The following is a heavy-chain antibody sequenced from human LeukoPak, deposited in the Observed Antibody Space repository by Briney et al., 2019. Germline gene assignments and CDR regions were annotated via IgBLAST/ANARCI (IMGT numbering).Heavy chain of an antibody. D-gene: IGHD5/OR15-5a*01. CDR3: VRGGIRVSGIDAFDI. Sequence: GGSLRLSCAASGFTFRSYDMHWVRQTPGRGLEWLSAIGIGDDTHYPDSVKGRFTISRENAKNSLYLQMNRLRDGDTAVYYCVRGGIRVSGIDAFDIWGQGTMVTVSS. CDR2: IGIGDDT. V-gene: IGHV3-13*01. CDR1: GFTFRSYD. J-gene: IGHJ3*02.